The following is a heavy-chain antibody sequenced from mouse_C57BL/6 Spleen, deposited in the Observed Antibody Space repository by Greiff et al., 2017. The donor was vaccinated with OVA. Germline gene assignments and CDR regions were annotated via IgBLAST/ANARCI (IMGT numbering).Heavy chain of an antibody. Sequence: QVQLQQPGAELVKPGASVKLSCKASGYTFTSYWMHWVKQRPGQGLEWIGMINPNSGSTNYNEKFKSKATLTVDKSSSTAYMQLSSLTSADSAVYYCASWAIRSEVDAMDYWGQGTSVTVSS. CDR1: GYTFTSYW. CDR3: ASWAIRSEVDAMDY. V-gene: IGHV1-64*01. CDR2: INPNSGST. J-gene: IGHJ4*01. D-gene: IGHD3-1*01.